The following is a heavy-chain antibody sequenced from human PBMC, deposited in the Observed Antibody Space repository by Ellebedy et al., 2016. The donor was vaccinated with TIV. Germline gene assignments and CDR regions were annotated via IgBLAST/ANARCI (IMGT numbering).Heavy chain of an antibody. CDR1: GFTFSTYW. CDR3: ARDPLRGGDLDY. V-gene: IGHV3-7*01. J-gene: IGHJ4*02. CDR2: IKEVGSEK. D-gene: IGHD3-10*01. Sequence: GESLKIPCAASGFTFSTYWMNWVRQAPGKGLDWVAKIKEVGSEKYYLASVEGRFTISRDNAKNSLYLQMNSLRVEDTAVYYCARDPLRGGDLDYWGQGTLVTGSS.